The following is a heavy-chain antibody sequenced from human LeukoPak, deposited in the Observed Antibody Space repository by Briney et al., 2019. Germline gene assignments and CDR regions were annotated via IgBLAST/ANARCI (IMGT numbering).Heavy chain of an antibody. Sequence: SQTLSLTCAISGVTDSSNSTAWNWISQSPWRGLEWLRSTYYRSKWYNDYTVSMKSRLTTNPATPKDQSSLQLISVSPDDTPVYYCARDAGSGWSSFDYWGQGTLVTVSS. D-gene: IGHD6-19*01. CDR1: GVTDSSNSTA. CDR3: ARDAGSGWSSFDY. CDR2: TYYRSKWYN. J-gene: IGHJ4*02. V-gene: IGHV6-1*01.